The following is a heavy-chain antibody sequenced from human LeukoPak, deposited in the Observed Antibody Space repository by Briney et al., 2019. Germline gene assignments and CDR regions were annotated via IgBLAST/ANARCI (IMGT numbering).Heavy chain of an antibody. J-gene: IGHJ4*02. CDR1: GYTFTSYG. V-gene: IGHV1-18*01. CDR2: ISAYNGNT. CDR3: ARDLMPRSGSYTFDY. D-gene: IGHD1-26*01. Sequence: ASVKVSCKASGYTFTSYGISWVRQAPGQGLEWMGWISAYNGNTNYAQKLRGRVTMTTDTSTSTAYMELRSLRSDDTAVYYCARDLMPRSGSYTFDYWGQGTLVTVSS.